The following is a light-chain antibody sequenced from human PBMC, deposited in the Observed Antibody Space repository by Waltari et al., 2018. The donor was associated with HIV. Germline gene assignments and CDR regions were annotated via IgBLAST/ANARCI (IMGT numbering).Light chain of an antibody. CDR1: GADLGRNS. J-gene: IGLJ3*02. CDR2: SNN. V-gene: IGLV1-44*01. Sequence: QLVLTPPHSAYGTPGQSVAIPWSVSGADLGRNSVSWYQQFPGTTPKLFIYSNNRGPAGVPDRFSGSKSGTSASLAISGLQSEDEADYYCAAWDDSLNGWVFGGGTKLTVV. CDR3: AAWDDSLNGWV.